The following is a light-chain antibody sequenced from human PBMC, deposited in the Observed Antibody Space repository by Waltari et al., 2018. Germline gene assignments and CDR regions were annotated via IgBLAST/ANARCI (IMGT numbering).Light chain of an antibody. J-gene: IGKJ1*01. CDR3: QKYVSLPAT. CDR2: DAS. CDR1: QSVSKY. Sequence: EIVLTQSPGTLSLSPGERATLPCRAGQSVSKYLAWYHQNPGQAPRLLIYDASTRATGIPDRFSGSGSGTDFSLTISRLEPEDFAVYYCQKYVSLPATFGQGTKVEIK. V-gene: IGKV3-20*01.